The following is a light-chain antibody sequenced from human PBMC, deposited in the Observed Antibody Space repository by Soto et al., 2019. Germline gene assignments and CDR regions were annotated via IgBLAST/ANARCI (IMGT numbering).Light chain of an antibody. CDR3: QQYGSSPWT. CDR2: STS. V-gene: IGKV3-20*01. Sequence: EIVLTQSPGTLSLSPGERATLSCRASQSVSSSFLAWYQQKAGQATRLLIYSTSTRATGIPDRVSGSGSGTDFTLTVSTLEPEDFAVYYCQQYGSSPWTFGQGTRVESK. CDR1: QSVSSSF. J-gene: IGKJ1*01.